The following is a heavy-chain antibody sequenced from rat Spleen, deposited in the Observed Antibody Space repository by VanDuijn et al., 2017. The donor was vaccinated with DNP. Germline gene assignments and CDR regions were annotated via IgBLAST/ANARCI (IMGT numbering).Heavy chain of an antibody. J-gene: IGHJ1*01. V-gene: IGHV3-1*01. CDR2: INYSGST. Sequence: EVRLQESGPGLVQPSQSLSLTCSVTGYSITSNYWAWIRKFPVNKMEWFGYINYSGSTGYKPSLKSRISITRDTSKNQFFLQLNSVTTEDTATYYCARGVSSYYGYNSYWYFDFWGPGTMVTVSS. D-gene: IGHD1-9*01. CDR3: ARGVSSYYGYNSYWYFDF. CDR1: GYSITSNY.